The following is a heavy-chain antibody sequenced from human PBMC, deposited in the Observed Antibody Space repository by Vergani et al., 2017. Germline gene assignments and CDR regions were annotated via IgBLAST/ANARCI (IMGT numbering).Heavy chain of an antibody. CDR2: INHSGST. CDR1: GGSFSGYY. J-gene: IGHJ5*02. D-gene: IGHD4-11*01. V-gene: IGHV4-34*01. CDR3: ARRNDYSNYLNWFDP. Sequence: QVQLQQWGAGLLKPSETLSLTCAVYGGSFSGYYWSWIRQPPGKGLEWIGEINHSGSTNYNPSLKSRVTISVDTSKNQFSLKLSSVTAADTAVYYCARRNDYSNYLNWFDPWGQGTLVTVSS.